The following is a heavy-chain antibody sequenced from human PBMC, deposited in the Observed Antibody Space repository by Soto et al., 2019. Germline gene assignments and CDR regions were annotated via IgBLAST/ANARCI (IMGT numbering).Heavy chain of an antibody. Sequence: GGSLRLSCAASGFTFNNYFIHWVRQAPGRGLVWVSRVKGDGSVINYADSVKDRFTISIDNARNMVHLQMDSLRAEDTAVYYCARGPARNWFDPWGQGTLVTVSS. CDR1: GFTFNNYF. V-gene: IGHV3-74*01. CDR2: VKGDGSVI. J-gene: IGHJ5*02. CDR3: ARGPARNWFDP. D-gene: IGHD6-6*01.